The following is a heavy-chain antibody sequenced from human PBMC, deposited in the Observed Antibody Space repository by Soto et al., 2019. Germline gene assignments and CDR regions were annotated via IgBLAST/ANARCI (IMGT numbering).Heavy chain of an antibody. V-gene: IGHV3-23*01. CDR2: ISATGGST. J-gene: IGHJ6*02. Sequence: PGGSLRLSCAASGFTFSSYAMSWVRQAPGKGLEWVSAISATGGSTIYADSVRGRFTISRDNSKNTLYLQMNSLRAEDTAVYYCAKLPFRPRNYDILSMDVWGQGTTVTVSS. CDR1: GFTFSSYA. CDR3: AKLPFRPRNYDILSMDV. D-gene: IGHD3-9*01.